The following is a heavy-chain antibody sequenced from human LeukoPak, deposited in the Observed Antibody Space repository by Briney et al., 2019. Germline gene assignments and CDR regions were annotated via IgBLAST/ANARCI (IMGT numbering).Heavy chain of an antibody. D-gene: IGHD3-10*01. V-gene: IGHV1-18*01. Sequence: ASVKVSCKASGYTFTSYGVSWVRQAPGQGLEWMGWISAYNGNTNYAQKLQGRVTMTADTSTSTAYMELRSLRSDDTAVYYCARGERGHEKHDYWGQGTLVTVSS. CDR2: ISAYNGNT. CDR3: ARGERGHEKHDY. CDR1: GYTFTSYG. J-gene: IGHJ4*02.